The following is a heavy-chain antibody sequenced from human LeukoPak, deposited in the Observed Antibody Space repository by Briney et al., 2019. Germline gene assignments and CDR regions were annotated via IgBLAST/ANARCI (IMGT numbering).Heavy chain of an antibody. CDR1: GFTFSSYA. V-gene: IGHV3-23*01. J-gene: IGHJ4*02. CDR3: AKDQEGYCSGGSCYLGY. Sequence: GGSLRLSCAASGFTFSSYAMSWVRQAPGKGLEWVSAISGSGGSTDYADSVKGRFTISRDNSKNTLYLQMNSLRAEDTAVYYCAKDQEGYCSGGSCYLGYWGQGTLVTVSS. D-gene: IGHD2-15*01. CDR2: ISGSGGST.